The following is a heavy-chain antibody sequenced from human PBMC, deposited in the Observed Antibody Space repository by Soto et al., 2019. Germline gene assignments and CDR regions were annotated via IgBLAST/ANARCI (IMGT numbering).Heavy chain of an antibody. CDR2: ISGSGGST. J-gene: IGHJ6*03. CDR3: AKASGDAVSYYYYYMDV. CDR1: GFTFSSYA. Sequence: EVQLLESGGGLVQPGGSLRLSCAASGFTFSSYAMSWVRQAPGTGLEWVSAISGSGGSTYYADSVKGRFTITRDNSKNTLYLQMNSPSAEDTAVYYCAKASGDAVSYYYYYMDVWGKGTTVTVSS. V-gene: IGHV3-23*01. D-gene: IGHD4-17*01.